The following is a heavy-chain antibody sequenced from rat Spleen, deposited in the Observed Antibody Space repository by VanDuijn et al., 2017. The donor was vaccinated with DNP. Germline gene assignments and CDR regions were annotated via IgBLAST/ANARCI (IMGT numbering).Heavy chain of an antibody. J-gene: IGHJ1*01. V-gene: IGHV5-20*01. D-gene: IGHD3-1*01. CDR3: TREGGPLWYFDF. CDR2: ISSTGVVP. CDR1: GFIFSDYD. Sequence: EVHLVESGGGLVQPGRSLRISCEASGFIFSDYDMAWVRQAPTKGLEWVAGISSTGVVPYYRASVRGRFTVSRDNRKSILYLQMNSLRSEDTATYYCTREGGPLWYFDFWGPGTMVTVSS.